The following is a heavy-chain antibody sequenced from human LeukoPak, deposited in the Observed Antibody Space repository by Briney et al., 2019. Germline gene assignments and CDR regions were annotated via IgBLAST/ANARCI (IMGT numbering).Heavy chain of an antibody. D-gene: IGHD3-22*01. J-gene: IGHJ3*02. Sequence: SQTLSLTCAISGDSVSNKSAAWNWIRQSPSRGLEWLGRTYYRSKWYNDYAVSVKSRITINPDTSKNQFSLQLNSVTPEDTAVYYCARESGSSGYYYRYDAFDIWGQGTMVTVSS. CDR3: ARESGSSGYYYRYDAFDI. CDR2: TYYRSKWYN. V-gene: IGHV6-1*01. CDR1: GDSVSNKSAA.